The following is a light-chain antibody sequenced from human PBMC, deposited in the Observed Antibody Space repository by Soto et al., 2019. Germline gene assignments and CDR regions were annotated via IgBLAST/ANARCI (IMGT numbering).Light chain of an antibody. J-gene: IGKJ2*01. CDR1: QSISTS. CDR2: QGS. Sequence: DIQMTQSPSTLSASVGDRVTITCRASQSISTSLAWYQRKPGKAPKLLIYQGSTLESGVPSRFSGSGSGTEVTLTISSPQPDDFATYYCQQWHSYPYTFGQGTELEIK. CDR3: QQWHSYPYT. V-gene: IGKV1-5*03.